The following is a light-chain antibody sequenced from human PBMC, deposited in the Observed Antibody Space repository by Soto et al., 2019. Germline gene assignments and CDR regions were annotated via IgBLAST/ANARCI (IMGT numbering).Light chain of an antibody. J-gene: IGKJ4*01. Sequence: VLTQSPATLSLSPGQRATLSCRASQNISNYVAWYQQKPGQAPRLLIYDASNRATGIPARFSGSGSGTDFTLTISSLEPDDFAVYYCQQRRYWPPLTFGGGTKVQIK. CDR3: QQRRYWPPLT. V-gene: IGKV3-11*01. CDR2: DAS. CDR1: QNISNY.